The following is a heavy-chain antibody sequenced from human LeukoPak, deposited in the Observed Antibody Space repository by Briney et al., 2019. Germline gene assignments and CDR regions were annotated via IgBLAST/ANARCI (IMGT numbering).Heavy chain of an antibody. Sequence: GGSLRLSCAASGFTFSSYWMHWVRQAPGKGLVWLSRVYNDGSSTDYADSVKGRFTISRDNAKNTPHLQMNSLRVEDTAVYYCARDVSHDSSGLYDYWGQGALVTVSS. V-gene: IGHV3-74*01. CDR3: ARDVSHDSSGLYDY. J-gene: IGHJ4*02. CDR1: GFTFSSYW. CDR2: VYNDGSST. D-gene: IGHD3-22*01.